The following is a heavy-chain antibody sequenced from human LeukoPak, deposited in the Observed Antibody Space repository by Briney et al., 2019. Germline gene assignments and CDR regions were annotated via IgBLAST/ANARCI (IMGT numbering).Heavy chain of an antibody. CDR3: AKDYYGSRSYYNGDTDY. CDR1: GFTFSSYG. CDR2: IRYDGSNK. Sequence: PGGSLRLSCAASGFTFSSYGMHWVRQAPGKGLEWVAFIRYDGSNKYYADSVKGRFTISRDNSKNTLYLQMNSLRAEDTAVYYSAKDYYGSRSYYNGDTDYWGQGTLVTVSS. J-gene: IGHJ4*02. V-gene: IGHV3-30*02. D-gene: IGHD3-10*01.